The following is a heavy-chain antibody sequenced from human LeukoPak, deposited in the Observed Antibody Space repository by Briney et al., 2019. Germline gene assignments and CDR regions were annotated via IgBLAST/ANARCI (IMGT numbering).Heavy chain of an antibody. CDR3: ARALYDFWSGYYIANYMDV. J-gene: IGHJ6*03. CDR1: GFTFSNYW. V-gene: IGHV3-74*01. D-gene: IGHD3-3*01. Sequence: QPGGSLRLSCTASGFTFSNYWMHWVRQAPGKGLVWGSRINTGGSSTSYADSVKGRLPISRDNAKNTLFLQMNSLRAEDTAVYYCARALYDFWSGYYIANYMDVWGKGTPVTVSS. CDR2: INTGGSST.